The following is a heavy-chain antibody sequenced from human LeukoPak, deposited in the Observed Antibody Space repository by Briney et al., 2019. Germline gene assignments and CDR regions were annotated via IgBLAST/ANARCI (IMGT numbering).Heavy chain of an antibody. CDR1: GGPLSGYF. CDR3: ARHRPGPGYYYDSSGYHAFDI. Sequence: PSETLSLTCGVYGGPLSGYFWSWIRQPPGKGLEWIGEINHSGSTNYNPSLKSRVTISVDTSKNQFSLKLSSVTAADTAVYYCARHRPGPGYYYDSSGYHAFDIWGQGTMVTVSS. D-gene: IGHD3-22*01. J-gene: IGHJ3*02. V-gene: IGHV4-34*01. CDR2: INHSGST.